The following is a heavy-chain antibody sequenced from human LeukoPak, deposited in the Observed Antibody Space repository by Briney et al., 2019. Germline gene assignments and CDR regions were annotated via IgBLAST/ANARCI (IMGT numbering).Heavy chain of an antibody. CDR3: AREYFSANYFFYYMDV. J-gene: IGHJ6*03. CDR1: GGSFSRYF. D-gene: IGHD3-3*01. Sequence: SETLSLTYTVSGGSFSRYFWTWIRQTPGKGLEWIGYIDHSGSTNYSPSLQSRVTISIDTSKNQFSLKLNSVTAADTAVYYCAREYFSANYFFYYMDVWGTGTTVTVSS. V-gene: IGHV4-59*01. CDR2: IDHSGST.